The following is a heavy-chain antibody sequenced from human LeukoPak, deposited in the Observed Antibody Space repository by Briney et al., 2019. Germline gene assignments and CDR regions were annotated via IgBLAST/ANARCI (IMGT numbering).Heavy chain of an antibody. D-gene: IGHD4-17*01. Sequence: SETLSLTCPVSGGSIRSSSYYWGWIRQPPGEGVEGIGSIYYSGSTYYNPSLKSRVTISVDTSKNQFSLKLSSVTAADTAVYYCARRSGLIYGDWYYFDYWGQGTLVTVSS. V-gene: IGHV4-39*01. CDR1: GGSIRSSSYY. CDR3: ARRSGLIYGDWYYFDY. CDR2: IYYSGST. J-gene: IGHJ4*02.